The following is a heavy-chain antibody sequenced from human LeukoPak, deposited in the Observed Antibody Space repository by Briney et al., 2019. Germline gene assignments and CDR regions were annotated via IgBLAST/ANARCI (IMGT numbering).Heavy chain of an antibody. V-gene: IGHV3-23*01. CDR1: GFTLSSYA. CDR3: ARRACSSTSCYVGTTYSDY. D-gene: IGHD2-2*01. CDR2: ISGSGGGT. Sequence: GGSLRLSCAASGFTLSSYAMSWVRQAPGKGLEWVSAISGSGGGTYYADSVKGRFTISRDNSKNTLYLQMNSLRAEDTAVYYCARRACSSTSCYVGTTYSDYWGQGTPVTVSS. J-gene: IGHJ4*02.